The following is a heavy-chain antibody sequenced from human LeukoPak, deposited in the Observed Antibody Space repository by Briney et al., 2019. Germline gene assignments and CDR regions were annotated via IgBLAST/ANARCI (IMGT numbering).Heavy chain of an antibody. CDR1: GFTLSDYG. CDR3: AKEAGGSRYYYSYMDV. CDR2: IPFDGSHK. D-gene: IGHD1-26*01. V-gene: IGHV3-30*02. Sequence: GGSLRLSCVVSGFTLSDYGIHWVRQAPGRGLQWVAFIPFDGSHKYYADSVKGRFTISRDNSKNTLYLQMNSLRAEDTAVYYCAKEAGGSRYYYSYMDVWGKGTTVTISS. J-gene: IGHJ6*03.